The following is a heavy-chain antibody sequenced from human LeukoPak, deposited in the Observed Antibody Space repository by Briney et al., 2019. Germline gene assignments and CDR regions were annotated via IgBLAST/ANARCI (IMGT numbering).Heavy chain of an antibody. CDR3: ARDRWSIVVVPAALVDY. Sequence: GGSLRLSCAASGFTFSNYGMHWVRQAPGKGLEWVAFTRPNGSNKYYADSVRGRFTISRDNAKNSLYLQMNSLRAEDTAVYYCARDRWSIVVVPAALVDYWGQGTLVTVSS. CDR2: TRPNGSNK. V-gene: IGHV3-30*02. J-gene: IGHJ4*02. D-gene: IGHD2-2*01. CDR1: GFTFSNYG.